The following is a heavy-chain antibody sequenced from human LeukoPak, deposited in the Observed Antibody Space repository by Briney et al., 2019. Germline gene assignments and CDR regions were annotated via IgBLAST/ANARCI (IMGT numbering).Heavy chain of an antibody. CDR1: GGSFSGYY. CDR2: INHSGST. D-gene: IGHD6-13*01. Sequence: SETPSLTCAVYGGSFSGYYWSWIRQPPGKGLEWIGEINHSGSTNYNPSLKSRVTISVDTSKNQFSLKLSSVTAADTAVYYCARPGKYSSSWYGRNYYYYMDVWGKGTTVTISS. V-gene: IGHV4-34*01. J-gene: IGHJ6*03. CDR3: ARPGKYSSSWYGRNYYYYMDV.